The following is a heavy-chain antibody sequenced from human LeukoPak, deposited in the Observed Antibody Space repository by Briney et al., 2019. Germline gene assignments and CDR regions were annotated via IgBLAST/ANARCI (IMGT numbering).Heavy chain of an antibody. J-gene: IGHJ4*02. CDR1: GLTFSSYA. CDR3: AKSYLLLWFGDLPLYFDY. V-gene: IGHV3-23*01. D-gene: IGHD3-10*01. CDR2: ISGSGDST. Sequence: GGSLRLSCEVSGLTFSSYAMSWVRQAPGKGLEWVSVISGSGDSTYYADSVKGRFTISRDNSKNTLSLQMNSLRAEDSAVYYRAKSYLLLWFGDLPLYFDYWGQGALVAVSS.